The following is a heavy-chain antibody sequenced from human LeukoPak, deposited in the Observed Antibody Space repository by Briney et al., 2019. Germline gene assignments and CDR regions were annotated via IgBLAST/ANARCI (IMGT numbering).Heavy chain of an antibody. D-gene: IGHD2-21*02. V-gene: IGHV4-30-4*01. CDR1: GGSISSGDYY. CDR3: ARWVTAISGYFDY. CDR2: IYYSGST. Sequence: PSQTLSLTCTVSGGSISSGDYYCSWIRPPPGKGLEWIGYIYYSGSTYYNPSLKSRVTISVDTSKNQFSLKLSSVTAADTAVYYCARWVTAISGYFDYWGQGTLVTVSS. J-gene: IGHJ4*02.